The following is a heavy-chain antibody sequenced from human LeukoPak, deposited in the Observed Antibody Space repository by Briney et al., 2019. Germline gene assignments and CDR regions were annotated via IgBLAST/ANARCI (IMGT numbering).Heavy chain of an antibody. D-gene: IGHD1-26*01. V-gene: IGHV3-74*01. J-gene: IGHJ4*02. CDR1: GFSFSTHW. CDR3: TTIRPGY. Sequence: RGSLRLSCAASGFSFSTHWIHWVRQVPGKGLVWVARIKDGGTTTDYADSVKGRFTISRDDAKSTLYLQMNSLRAEDTALYYCTTIRPGYWGQGTLVTVSP. CDR2: IKDGGTTT.